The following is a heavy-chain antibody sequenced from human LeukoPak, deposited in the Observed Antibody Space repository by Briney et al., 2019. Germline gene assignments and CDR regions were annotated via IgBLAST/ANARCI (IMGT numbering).Heavy chain of an antibody. Sequence: SETLSLTCTVSGASISSYYWSWIRQPPGKGLEWIGYIYYSGSTNYNPSLKSRVTISVDASKNQFSLKLSSVTAADTAVYYCARDPGQEQLLANWFDPWGQGTLVTVSS. CDR1: GASISSYY. D-gene: IGHD6-19*01. CDR3: ARDPGQEQLLANWFDP. V-gene: IGHV4-59*01. CDR2: IYYSGST. J-gene: IGHJ5*02.